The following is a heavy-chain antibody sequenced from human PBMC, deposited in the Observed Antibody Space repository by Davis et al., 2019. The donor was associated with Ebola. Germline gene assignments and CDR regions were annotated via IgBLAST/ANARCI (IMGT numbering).Heavy chain of an antibody. CDR3: ASGGYFDWLLYRNDAFDI. Sequence: SETLSLTCAVYGGSFSGYYWSWIRQPPGKGLEWIGEINHSGSPNYNPSLKSRVTISVDTSKNQFSLKLSSVTAADTAVYYCASGGYFDWLLYRNDAFDIWGQGTMVTVSS. CDR1: GGSFSGYY. D-gene: IGHD3-9*01. V-gene: IGHV4-34*01. CDR2: INHSGSP. J-gene: IGHJ3*02.